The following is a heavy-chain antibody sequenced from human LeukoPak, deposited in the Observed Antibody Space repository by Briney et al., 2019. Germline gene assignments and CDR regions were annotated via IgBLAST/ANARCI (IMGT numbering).Heavy chain of an antibody. Sequence: GSLRLSCAASGFTFSGYWMSWIRQPPGKGLEWIGEINHSGSTNYNPSLKSRVTISVDTSKNQFSLKLSSVTAADTAVYYCARLLAAAGYYYYYMDVWGKGTTVTISS. D-gene: IGHD6-13*01. CDR2: INHSGST. CDR1: GFTFSGYW. J-gene: IGHJ6*03. V-gene: IGHV4-34*01. CDR3: ARLLAAAGYYYYYMDV.